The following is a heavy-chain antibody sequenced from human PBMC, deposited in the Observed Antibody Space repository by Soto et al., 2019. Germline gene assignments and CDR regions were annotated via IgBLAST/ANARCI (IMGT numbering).Heavy chain of an antibody. CDR2: IYYSGST. Sequence: SETLSLTCTVSGGSISSGGYYWSWIRQHPGKGLEWIGYIYYSGSTYYNPSLKSRVTISVDTSKNQFSLKLSSVTAADTAVYYCARAPITMVRGVIFPWFDPWGQGTLVTVS. J-gene: IGHJ5*02. CDR3: ARAPITMVRGVIFPWFDP. V-gene: IGHV4-31*03. D-gene: IGHD3-10*01. CDR1: GGSISSGGYY.